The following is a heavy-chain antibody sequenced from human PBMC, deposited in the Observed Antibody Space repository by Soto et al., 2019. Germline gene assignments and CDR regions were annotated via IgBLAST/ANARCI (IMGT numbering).Heavy chain of an antibody. CDR1: GFTFSSYA. D-gene: IGHD3-22*01. Sequence: QVQLVESEGGVVQPGRSLRLSCAASGFTFSSYAMHWVRQAPGKGLEWVAVISYDGSNKYYADSVKGRFTISRDNSKNTLYLQMNSLRVEDTAVYYCARDLYDSSGFQPDYWGQGTLVTVSS. CDR3: ARDLYDSSGFQPDY. V-gene: IGHV3-30-3*01. J-gene: IGHJ4*02. CDR2: ISYDGSNK.